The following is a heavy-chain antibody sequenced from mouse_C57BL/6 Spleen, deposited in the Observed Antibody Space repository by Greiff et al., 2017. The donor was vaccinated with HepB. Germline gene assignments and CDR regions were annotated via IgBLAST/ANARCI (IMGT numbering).Heavy chain of an antibody. CDR1: GYAFTNYL. CDR3: ARFDTTVVAPRFDY. Sequence: QVQLQQSGAELVRPGTSVKVSCKASGYAFTNYLIEWVKQRPGQGLEWIGVINPGSGGTKYNEKFKGKATLTADKSSSPAYMQLSSLTSEDSAVYFCARFDTTVVAPRFDYWGQGTTLTVSS. D-gene: IGHD1-1*01. J-gene: IGHJ2*01. V-gene: IGHV1-54*01. CDR2: INPGSGGT.